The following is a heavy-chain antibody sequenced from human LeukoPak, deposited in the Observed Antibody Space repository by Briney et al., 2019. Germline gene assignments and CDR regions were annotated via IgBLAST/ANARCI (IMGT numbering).Heavy chain of an antibody. Sequence: SETLSLTCAVSGGPFSGYFWSWIRESSGKGLEWIGEIHNSGTTNYNPSLNSRVTISEDTSKNQFYLNLSSVTAADTAVYYCARRYYYNLGSFPFDFWGQGTLVTVSS. CDR1: GGPFSGYF. D-gene: IGHD3-10*01. CDR3: ARRYYYNLGSFPFDF. J-gene: IGHJ4*02. V-gene: IGHV4-34*01. CDR2: IHNSGTT.